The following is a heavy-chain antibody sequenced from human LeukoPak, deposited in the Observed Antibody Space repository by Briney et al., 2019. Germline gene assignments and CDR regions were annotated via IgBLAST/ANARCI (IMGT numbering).Heavy chain of an antibody. J-gene: IGHJ5*02. CDR1: GGSISSSSYY. D-gene: IGHD3-9*01. CDR2: VYTSGST. CDR3: ARVPGVYYDILTGYGSGWFDP. Sequence: PSETLSLTCTVSGGSISSSSYYWGWIRQPPGKGLEWIGRVYTSGSTNYNPSLKSRVTISVDTSKNQFSLKLRSVTAADTAVYYCARVPGVYYDILTGYGSGWFDPWGQGTLVTVSS. V-gene: IGHV4-61*05.